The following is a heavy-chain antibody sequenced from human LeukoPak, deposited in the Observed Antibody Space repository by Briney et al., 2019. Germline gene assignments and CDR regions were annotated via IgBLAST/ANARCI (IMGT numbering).Heavy chain of an antibody. CDR2: ISSSSSYI. CDR1: GFTFSSYS. D-gene: IGHD5-12*01. CDR3: ARERGYDRHSYYYYGMDV. J-gene: IGHJ6*02. V-gene: IGHV3-21*01. Sequence: GGSLRLSCAASGFTFSSYSMNWVRRAPGKGLEWVSSISSSSSYIYYADSVKGRFTISRDNAKNSLYLQMNSLRAEDTAVYYCARERGYDRHSYYYYGMDVWGQGTTVTVSS.